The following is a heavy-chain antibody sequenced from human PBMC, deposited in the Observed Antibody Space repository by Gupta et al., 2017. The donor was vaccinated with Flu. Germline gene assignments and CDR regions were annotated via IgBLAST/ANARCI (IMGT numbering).Heavy chain of an antibody. J-gene: IGHJ6*02. CDR3: ARDRGYCSSTSCSYYYYGMDV. D-gene: IGHD2-2*01. V-gene: IGHV4-59*01. Sequence: IGYIYYSGSTNYNPSLKSRVTISVDTSKNQFSLKLSSVTAADTAVYYCARDRGYCSSTSCSYYYYGMDVWGQGTTVTVSS. CDR2: IYYSGST.